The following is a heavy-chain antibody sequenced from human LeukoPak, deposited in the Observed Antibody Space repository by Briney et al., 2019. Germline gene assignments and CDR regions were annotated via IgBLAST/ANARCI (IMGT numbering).Heavy chain of an antibody. CDR1: GFTFSSYW. J-gene: IGHJ6*03. V-gene: IGHV3-7*03. D-gene: IGHD1-1*01. CDR3: AKGGGGTNYYYMDV. Sequence: PGGSLRLSCAASGFTFSSYWMTWVRQAPGKGLERVGNIKRDGSEKYYVDSVKGRFTISRDNAKNSLYLQMNSLRAEDMALYYCAKGGGGTNYYYMDVWGKGTTVTVSS. CDR2: IKRDGSEK.